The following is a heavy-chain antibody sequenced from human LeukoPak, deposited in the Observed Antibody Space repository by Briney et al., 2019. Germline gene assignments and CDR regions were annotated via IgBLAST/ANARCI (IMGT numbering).Heavy chain of an antibody. CDR1: GFTFSSYA. CDR3: AKDRYYDSRRAYDY. CDR2: LSGGGGDT. V-gene: IGHV3-23*01. Sequence: PGGCLRLSCAASGFTFSSYAMSWVRQAPGKGPEWASSLSGGGGDTYYADSVNGRFTISRDNSKKTLYLQMNSLRAEDTAVYYCAKDRYYDSRRAYDYWGQGELVSVSS. D-gene: IGHD3-22*01. J-gene: IGHJ4*02.